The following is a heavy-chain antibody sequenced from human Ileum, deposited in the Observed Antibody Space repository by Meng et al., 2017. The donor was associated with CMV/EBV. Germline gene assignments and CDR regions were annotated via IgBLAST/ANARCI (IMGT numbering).Heavy chain of an antibody. CDR3: ARAWGRYQLLSSLDS. D-gene: IGHD3-16*02. J-gene: IGHJ4*02. CDR2: IRPNSGDT. Sequence: SGYTFTDNHIHWVRQAPGQGREWMGWIRPNSGDTNYAQKFQGRATMTRDTSMTTAYMELSSLKSDDTAVYYCARAWGRYQLLSSLDSWGQGTLVTVSS. V-gene: IGHV1-2*02. CDR1: GYTFTDNH.